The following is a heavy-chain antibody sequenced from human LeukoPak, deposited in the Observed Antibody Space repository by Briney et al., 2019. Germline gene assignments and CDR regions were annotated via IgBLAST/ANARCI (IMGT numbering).Heavy chain of an antibody. Sequence: KSSETLSLTCAVYGGSFSGYYWSWIRQPPGKGLEWIGEINHSGSTNYNPSLKSRVTISVDTSKNQFSLKLSSVTAADTAVYYCARVKSSSWYWAFDIWGQGTMVTVSS. CDR1: GGSFSGYY. CDR3: ARVKSSSWYWAFDI. D-gene: IGHD6-13*01. J-gene: IGHJ3*02. V-gene: IGHV4-34*01. CDR2: INHSGST.